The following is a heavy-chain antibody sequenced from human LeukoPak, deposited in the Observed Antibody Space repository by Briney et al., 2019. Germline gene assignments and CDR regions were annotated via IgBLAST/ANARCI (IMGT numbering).Heavy chain of an antibody. V-gene: IGHV3-30*03. CDR2: ISHDGSNK. J-gene: IGHJ3*02. D-gene: IGHD6-13*01. CDR3: ARTYSKNWYDAFDI. CDR1: GFTFRNYG. Sequence: GGSLRLSCAASGFTFRNYGMHWVRQAPGKGLEWVAVISHDGSNKYYTDSVKGRFTISRDNSKNTLYLQMSSLRAEDRAVYYCARTYSKNWYDAFDIWGQGTIVTVSS.